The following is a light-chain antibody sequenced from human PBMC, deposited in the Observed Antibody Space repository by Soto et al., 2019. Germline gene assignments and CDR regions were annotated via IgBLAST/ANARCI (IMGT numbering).Light chain of an antibody. CDR2: DVS. V-gene: IGLV2-14*01. Sequence: QSALPQPASVSGSPGQSITISCTGTSSDVGGYDYVSWYQQPPGKAPKLIIYDVSDRPSGVSSRFSGSKSGNTASLTISGLQDEDEADYYCISYSSSTTYVFGTGTKVTIL. CDR1: SSDVGGYDY. J-gene: IGLJ1*01. CDR3: ISYSSSTTYV.